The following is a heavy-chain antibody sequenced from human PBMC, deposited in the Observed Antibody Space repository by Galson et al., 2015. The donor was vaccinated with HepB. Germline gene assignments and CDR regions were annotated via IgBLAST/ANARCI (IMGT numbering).Heavy chain of an antibody. D-gene: IGHD6-19*01. CDR2: ISGSGGGT. CDR3: AKVPSAVPGAVGNAFDM. J-gene: IGHJ3*02. Sequence: SLRLSCAASGFSFSSYAMVWVRQAPGKGLEWVSGISGSGGGTYYADSVKGRLTISRDNSNHTLYLQMDSLRAEDTAVYYCAKVPSAVPGAVGNAFDMWGQGTLVTVS. V-gene: IGHV3-23*01. CDR1: GFSFSSYA.